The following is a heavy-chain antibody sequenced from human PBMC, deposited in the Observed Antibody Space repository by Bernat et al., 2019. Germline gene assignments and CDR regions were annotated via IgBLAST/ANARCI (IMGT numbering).Heavy chain of an antibody. CDR3: ARSATARGYSGYDFSY. CDR1: GFTFSSYE. CDR2: ISSSGSTI. V-gene: IGHV3-48*03. Sequence: EVQLVESGGGLVQPGGSLRLSCAASGFTFSSYEMNWVRQAPGKGLEWVSYISSSGSTIYYADSVKGRFTISRDNARNSLFQQMNSLRAEDTAVYYCARSATARGYSGYDFSYWGQGTLVTVSS. D-gene: IGHD5-12*01. J-gene: IGHJ4*02.